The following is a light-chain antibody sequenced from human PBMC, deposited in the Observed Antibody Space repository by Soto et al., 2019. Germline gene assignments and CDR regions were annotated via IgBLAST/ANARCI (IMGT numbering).Light chain of an antibody. Sequence: EIVLTQSPGTLSLSPGERATLSCRASQSVSSSYLAWYQHKPGQAPRLLIHGTSTRATGFPDRFSGSGSGTDFTLTITSLQSEDFAVYYCQQYNRWPLTFGQGTKVDIK. J-gene: IGKJ1*01. V-gene: IGKV3-20*01. CDR1: QSVSSSY. CDR2: GTS. CDR3: QQYNRWPLT.